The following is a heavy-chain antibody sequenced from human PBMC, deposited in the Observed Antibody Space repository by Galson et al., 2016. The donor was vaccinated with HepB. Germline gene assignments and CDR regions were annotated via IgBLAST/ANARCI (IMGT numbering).Heavy chain of an antibody. Sequence: SVKVSCKASGYTFTGDYIHWVQQAPGQGVEWMGWINPNSGDTNYAQKFQDWVTMTRDTSISTAYMELRRLRSGDTAVYYCAREGVRGEINYGMDVWGQGTTGTVSS. D-gene: IGHD3-10*01. CDR3: AREGVRGEINYGMDV. J-gene: IGHJ6*02. V-gene: IGHV1-2*04. CDR2: INPNSGDT. CDR1: GYTFTGDY.